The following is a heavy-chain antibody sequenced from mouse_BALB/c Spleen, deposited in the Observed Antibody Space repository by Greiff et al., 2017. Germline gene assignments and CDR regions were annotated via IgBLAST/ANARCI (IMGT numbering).Heavy chain of an antibody. CDR2: ISNGGGST. D-gene: IGHD2-1*01. CDR3: ARGGNYPLDYFDY. J-gene: IGHJ2*01. V-gene: IGHV5-12-2*01. CDR1: GFTFSSYT. Sequence: VQLKESGGGLVQPGGSLKLSCAASGFTFSSYTMSWVRQTPEKRLEWVAYISNGGGSTYYPDTVKGRFTISRDNAKNTLYLQMSSLKSEDTAMYYCARGGNYPLDYFDYWGQGTTLTVSS.